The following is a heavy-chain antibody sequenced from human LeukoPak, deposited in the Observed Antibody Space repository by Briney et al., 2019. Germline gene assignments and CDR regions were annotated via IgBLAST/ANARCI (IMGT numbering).Heavy chain of an antibody. CDR3: ARWSAPDHDY. V-gene: IGHV4-59*01. Sequence: PSETLSLTCTFSGGPISSYYWSWIRQPPGKGLEWIGYIYYSGSTNYNPSLKSRVTISVDTSKNQFSLKLSSVTAADTAVYYCARWSAPDHDYWGQGTLVTVSS. D-gene: IGHD1-14*01. CDR2: IYYSGST. J-gene: IGHJ4*02. CDR1: GGPISSYY.